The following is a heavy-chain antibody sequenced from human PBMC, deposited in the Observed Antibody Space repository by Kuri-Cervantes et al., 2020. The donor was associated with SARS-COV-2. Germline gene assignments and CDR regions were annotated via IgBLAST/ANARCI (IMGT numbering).Heavy chain of an antibody. J-gene: IGHJ3*02. CDR1: VFTVSSNY. CDR3: ARDRGDAFDI. Sequence: LSLTCAASVFTVSSNYMSWVRQAPGKGLEWVSVIYSGGSTYYADSVKGRFTISRDNAKNSLYLQMNSLRAEDTAVYYCARDRGDAFDIWGQGTMVTVSS. CDR2: IYSGGST. V-gene: IGHV3-53*01.